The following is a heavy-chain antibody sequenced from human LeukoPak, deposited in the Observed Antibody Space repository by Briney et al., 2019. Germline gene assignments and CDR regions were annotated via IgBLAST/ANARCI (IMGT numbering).Heavy chain of an antibody. V-gene: IGHV1-2*06. Sequence: ASVKVSCKASGYTFTGYYMHWVRQAPGQGLEWMGRINPNSGGTNYAQKFQGRVTMHRDTSISTAYMELSRLRSDDTAVYYCARGWSIWFGESPLNWGQGTLVTVSS. D-gene: IGHD3-10*01. J-gene: IGHJ4*02. CDR3: ARGWSIWFGESPLN. CDR2: INPNSGGT. CDR1: GYTFTGYY.